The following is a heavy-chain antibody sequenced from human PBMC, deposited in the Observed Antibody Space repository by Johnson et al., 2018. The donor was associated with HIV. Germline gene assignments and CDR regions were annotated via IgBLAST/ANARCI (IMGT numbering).Heavy chain of an antibody. J-gene: IGHJ3*02. CDR2: ISGSGGST. V-gene: IGHV3-23*04. CDR1: GFTFSSYA. D-gene: IGHD1-26*01. Sequence: VQLVESGGGLVKPGGSLRLSCAASGFTFSSYAMSWVRQAPGKGLEWVSAISGSGGSTYYADSVKGRFTISRDNSKNTLYLQMNSLRAEDTAVYYCAKEISRSVVGASDAFDIWGQGTMVTVSS. CDR3: AKEISRSVVGASDAFDI.